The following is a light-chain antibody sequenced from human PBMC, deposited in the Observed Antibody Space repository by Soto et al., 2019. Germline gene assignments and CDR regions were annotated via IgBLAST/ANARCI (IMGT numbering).Light chain of an antibody. CDR1: SSDVGGYDY. CDR2: DVS. CDR3: CSYAGSSTYV. V-gene: IGLV2-11*01. Sequence: QSALTQPRSVSGSPGQSVTISCTGTSSDVGGYDYVSWYQQHPGKAPQLMIYDVSERPSGVPDRFSGSKSGNTASLTISGLQAEDEADYYCCSYAGSSTYVFGPGTKVTVL. J-gene: IGLJ1*01.